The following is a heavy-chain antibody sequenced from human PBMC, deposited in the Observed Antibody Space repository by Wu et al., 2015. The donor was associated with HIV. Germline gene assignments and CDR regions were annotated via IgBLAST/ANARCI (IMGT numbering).Heavy chain of an antibody. J-gene: IGHJ4*02. V-gene: IGHV1-18*01. CDR2: ISAYNGNT. CDR3: ARGVTYYYDSSGYFCFDY. D-gene: IGHD3-22*01. Sequence: QVQLVQSGAEVKKPGASVKVSCKASGYTFTSYGITWVRQAPGQGLEWMGWISAYNGNTNYAQKFQGRVTLTTDTSTSIAYMELRSLRSDDTAVYYCARGVTYYYDSSGYFCFDYWGQGTLVHRLL. CDR1: GYTFTSYG.